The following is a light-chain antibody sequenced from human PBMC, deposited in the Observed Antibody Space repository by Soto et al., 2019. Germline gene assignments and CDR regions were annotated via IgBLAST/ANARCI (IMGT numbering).Light chain of an antibody. Sequence: EVVLTQSPATLSLSPGESATLSCRASQSIGTYLAWYQHKPAQAPRILIYDASHRATGIPARISGSGSGTDFTLTISSLEPEDFELFCCQKRRHWPLTFGGGTKVEIK. CDR3: QKRRHWPLT. CDR1: QSIGTY. CDR2: DAS. V-gene: IGKV3-11*01. J-gene: IGKJ4*01.